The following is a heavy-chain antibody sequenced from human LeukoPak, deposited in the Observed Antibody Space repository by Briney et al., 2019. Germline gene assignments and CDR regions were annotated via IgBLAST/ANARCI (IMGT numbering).Heavy chain of an antibody. V-gene: IGHV4-31*03. Sequence: SETLSLTCTVSGGSISSGGYYWSWIRQHPGKGLEWIGYIYYSGSTYYNPSLKSRVTISVDTSKIQFSLKLSSVTAADTAVHYCASTPPQHGVYYYYMDVWGKGTTVTVSS. J-gene: IGHJ6*03. CDR2: IYYSGST. CDR3: ASTPPQHGVYYYYMDV. CDR1: GGSISSGGYY. D-gene: IGHD2-2*01.